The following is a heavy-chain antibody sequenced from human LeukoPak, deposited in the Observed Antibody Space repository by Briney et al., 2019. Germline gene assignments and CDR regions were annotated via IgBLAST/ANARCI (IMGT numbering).Heavy chain of an antibody. CDR3: ARRSTITMVRGVIIKLPLRDNWFDP. J-gene: IGHJ5*02. V-gene: IGHV1-8*01. CDR2: MNPNSGNT. CDR1: GYTFTSYD. Sequence: GASVKVSCKASGYTFTSYDINWVRQATGQGLEWMGWMNPNSGNTGYAQKFQGRVTMTRNTSISTAYMELSSLRSEDTAVYYCARRSTITMVRGVIIKLPLRDNWFDPWGQGTLVTVSS. D-gene: IGHD3-10*01.